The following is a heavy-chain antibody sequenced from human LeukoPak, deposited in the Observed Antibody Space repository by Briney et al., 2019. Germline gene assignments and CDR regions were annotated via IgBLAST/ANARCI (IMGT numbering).Heavy chain of an antibody. J-gene: IGHJ4*02. Sequence: GGSLRLSCAAYGFTFSNYNMNWVRQAPGKGLEWISYISSSSSPIYYADSVKGRFTISRDNAKNSLYLQMNSLRDEDTAVCYCARVNRYYDSWADYWGQGTLVTVSS. CDR1: GFTFSNYN. CDR3: ARVNRYYDSWADY. CDR2: ISSSSSPI. V-gene: IGHV3-48*02. D-gene: IGHD3-22*01.